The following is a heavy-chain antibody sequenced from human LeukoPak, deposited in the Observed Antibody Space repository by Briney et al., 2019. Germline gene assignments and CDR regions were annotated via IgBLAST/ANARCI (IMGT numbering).Heavy chain of an antibody. V-gene: IGHV4-31*03. CDR3: ARGARDYMDG. CDR2: IYYSGST. J-gene: IGHJ6*03. CDR1: GGSISSGGYY. Sequence: SETLSLTCTVSGGSISSGGYYWSCIRQHPGKGLEWIGYIYYSGSTYYNPSLKSRVTISVDTSKNQFSLKLSSVTAADTAVYYCARGARDYMDGWGKGTTVTVSS.